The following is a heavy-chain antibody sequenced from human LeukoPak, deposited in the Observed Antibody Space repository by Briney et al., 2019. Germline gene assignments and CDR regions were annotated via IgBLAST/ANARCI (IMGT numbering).Heavy chain of an antibody. D-gene: IGHD3-10*01. Sequence: GGSLRLSCAASGFSFSSYAVSWVRQAPGRGLERVAVISYDGSNKYYADSVKGRFTISRDNSKNTLYLQMNSLRAEDTAVYYCAEGGEPLMTFDYWGQGTLVTVSS. CDR1: GFSFSSYA. CDR2: ISYDGSNK. J-gene: IGHJ4*02. V-gene: IGHV3-30-3*01. CDR3: AEGGEPLMTFDY.